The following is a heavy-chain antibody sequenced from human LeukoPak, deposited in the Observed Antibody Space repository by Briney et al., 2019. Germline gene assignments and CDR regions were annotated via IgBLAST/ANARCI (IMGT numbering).Heavy chain of an antibody. CDR2: INPNSGGT. V-gene: IGHV1-2*02. CDR1: GYTFTSYG. CDR3: ARDPITIFPRGAFDI. Sequence: ASVKVSCKASGYTFTSYGISWVRQAPGQGLEWMGWINPNSGGTNYAQKFQGRVTMTRDTSISTAYMELSRLRSDDTAVYYCARDPITIFPRGAFDIWGQGTMVTVSS. J-gene: IGHJ3*02. D-gene: IGHD3-3*01.